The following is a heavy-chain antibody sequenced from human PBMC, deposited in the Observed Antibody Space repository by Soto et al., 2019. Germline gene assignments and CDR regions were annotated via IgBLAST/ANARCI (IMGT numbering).Heavy chain of an antibody. D-gene: IGHD4-17*01. CDR1: GFTFSTYT. J-gene: IGHJ4*02. V-gene: IGHV3-33*01. CDR2: IWYDGSKK. Sequence: QVQLVESGGGVVQPGRSLRLSCAASGFTFSTYTMHWVRQAPGKGLEWVAVIWYDGSKKYYADSVKDRFTISRDNSKNSLYLQMNSLRAEDTGVYYCARAAYAKEGVDYCGQGTLVTVSS. CDR3: ARAAYAKEGVDY.